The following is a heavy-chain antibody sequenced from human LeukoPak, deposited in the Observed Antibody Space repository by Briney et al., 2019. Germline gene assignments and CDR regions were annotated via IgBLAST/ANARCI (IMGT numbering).Heavy chain of an antibody. Sequence: KPSQTLTLTCTVSGGSISSGSYYWSWIRQPAGKGLEWIGRIYTSGSTKYNPSLKSRVTISVDTSKNQFSLKLSSVTAADTAVYYCARSLIRRFLEWFAPPSYMDVWGKGTTVTVSS. V-gene: IGHV4-61*02. CDR3: ARSLIRRFLEWFAPPSYMDV. CDR1: GGSISSGSYY. J-gene: IGHJ6*03. CDR2: IYTSGST. D-gene: IGHD3-3*01.